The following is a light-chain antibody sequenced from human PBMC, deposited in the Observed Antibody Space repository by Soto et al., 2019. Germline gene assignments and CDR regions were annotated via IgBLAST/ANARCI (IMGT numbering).Light chain of an antibody. CDR1: SSNIGGNS. J-gene: IGLJ1*01. Sequence: QSVLTQPPSVSAAPGQKVTISCSGSSSNIGGNSVSWYQQLPGTAPKLLIFDDNKRPSGIPDRFSGSKSGTSATLGITGFQTGDEADYYCGSWDSSLSADVFGTGTKVTGL. V-gene: IGLV1-51*01. CDR3: GSWDSSLSADV. CDR2: DDN.